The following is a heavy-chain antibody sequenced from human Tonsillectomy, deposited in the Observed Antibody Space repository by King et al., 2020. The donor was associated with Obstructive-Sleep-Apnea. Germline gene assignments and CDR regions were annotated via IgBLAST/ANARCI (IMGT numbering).Heavy chain of an antibody. V-gene: IGHV1-24*01. Sequence: QLVQSGAEVKKPGASVKVSCKVSGYTLTDLSMHWVRQAPGKGLEWMGGFDPEDGETIYAQKFQGRVTMTEDTSTDTAYMELSSLRSEDTAVYYCATDYYDSDGYLFDYWGQGTLVTVSS. D-gene: IGHD3-22*01. CDR1: GYTLTDLS. CDR3: ATDYYDSDGYLFDY. J-gene: IGHJ4*02. CDR2: FDPEDGET.